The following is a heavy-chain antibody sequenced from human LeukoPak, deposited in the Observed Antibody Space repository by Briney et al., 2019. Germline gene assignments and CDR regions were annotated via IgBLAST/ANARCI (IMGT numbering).Heavy chain of an antibody. CDR3: AKGPHSDYDLDYFAY. J-gene: IGHJ4*02. Sequence: PGGSLRLSCAASGFTFSSYAMSWVRQAPGKGLEWVSAISGSGGSTYYADSVKGRFTISRDNSKNTLYLQMNSLRAEDTAVYYCAKGPHSDYDLDYFAYWGQGTLVTVSS. CDR2: ISGSGGST. CDR1: GFTFSSYA. D-gene: IGHD5-12*01. V-gene: IGHV3-23*01.